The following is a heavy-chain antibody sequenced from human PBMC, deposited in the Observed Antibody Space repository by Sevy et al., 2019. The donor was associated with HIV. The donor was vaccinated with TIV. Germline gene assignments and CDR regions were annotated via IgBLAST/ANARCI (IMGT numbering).Heavy chain of an antibody. Sequence: GGSLRLSCAASGFTFSKYSMSWVRQPPGKGLEWVSTLSFGCGEINHADSVKGRFTISRDNSKNSLYLQMNNLRAEDTAVYYWAGEGCIKPHDYWGQETLFTVSS. CDR1: GFTFSKYS. J-gene: IGHJ4*02. D-gene: IGHD2-8*01. CDR2: LSFGCGEI. V-gene: IGHV3-23*01. CDR3: AGEGCIKPHDY.